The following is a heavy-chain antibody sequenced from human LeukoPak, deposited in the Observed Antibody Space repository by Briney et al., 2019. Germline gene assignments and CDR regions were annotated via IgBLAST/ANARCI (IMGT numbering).Heavy chain of an antibody. V-gene: IGHV5-51*01. Sequence: GESLKISCQGSGYSFTSYWIAWVRQMPGKGLEWMGIIYPGDSDTKYSPSFQGQVTIAADKSTSTAYLQWSSRKASDTAMYYCARHVGSATHFDYWGQGTLVTVSS. D-gene: IGHD6-25*01. J-gene: IGHJ4*02. CDR1: GYSFTSYW. CDR2: IYPGDSDT. CDR3: ARHVGSATHFDY.